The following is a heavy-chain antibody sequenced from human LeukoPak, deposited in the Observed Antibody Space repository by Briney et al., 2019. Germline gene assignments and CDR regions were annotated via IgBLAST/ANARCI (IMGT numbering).Heavy chain of an antibody. V-gene: IGHV4-4*02. J-gene: IGHJ4*02. CDR2: VNLQGST. CDR1: GGSITNTKY. CDR3: AREGGPYRPLDY. Sequence: PSGTLSLTCGVSGGSITNTKYWTWVRQPPGKGLEWIGEVNLQGSTNYNPSLMGRVAISVDTSEDHISLQLTSVTAADTAVYYCAREGGPYRPLDYSGQGTLVTVSS.